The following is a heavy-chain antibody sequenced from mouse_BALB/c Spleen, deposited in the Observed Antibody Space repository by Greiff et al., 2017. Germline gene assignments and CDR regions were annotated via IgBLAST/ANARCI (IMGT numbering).Heavy chain of an antibody. CDR3: ARGDGDY. Sequence: EVKLMESGGGLVKPGGSLKLSCAASGFTFSSYAMSWVRQTPEKRLEWVASISSGGSTYYPDSVKGRFTISRDNARNILYLQMSSLRSEDTAMYYCARGDGDYWGQGTTLTVSS. CDR1: GFTFSSYA. D-gene: IGHD1-2*01. J-gene: IGHJ2*01. CDR2: ISSGGST. V-gene: IGHV5-6-5*01.